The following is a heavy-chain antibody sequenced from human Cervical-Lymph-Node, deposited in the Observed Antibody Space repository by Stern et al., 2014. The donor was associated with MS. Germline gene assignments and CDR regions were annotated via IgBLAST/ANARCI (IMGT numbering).Heavy chain of an antibody. D-gene: IGHD5-12*01. J-gene: IGHJ6*02. CDR3: ARDSDYENSYAMDV. CDR2: LIPLCGTA. V-gene: IGHV1-69*06. CDR1: GGSLSNYG. Sequence: MQLVESGAEVKKPGSSVKVSCKASGGSLSNYGFSWVRQAPGQGLEWLGGLIPLCGTANYAQKFQGRVTLNADNSTSTVYMELSSLTSEDTAVYFCARDSDYENSYAMDVWGQGTTVTVSS.